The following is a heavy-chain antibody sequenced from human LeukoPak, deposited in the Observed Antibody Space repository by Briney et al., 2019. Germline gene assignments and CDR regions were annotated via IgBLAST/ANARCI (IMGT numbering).Heavy chain of an antibody. D-gene: IGHD2-21*02. CDR1: GYTLTELS. J-gene: IGHJ4*02. V-gene: IGHV1-24*01. CDR3: ATDLFPNIVVVTAN. CDR2: FDPEDGET. Sequence: ASVKVSCKAPGYTLTELSMHWVRQAPGKGLEWMGGFDPEDGETIYAQKFQGRVTMTEDTSTDTAYMELSSLRSEDTAVYYCATDLFPNIVVVTANWGQGTLVTVSS.